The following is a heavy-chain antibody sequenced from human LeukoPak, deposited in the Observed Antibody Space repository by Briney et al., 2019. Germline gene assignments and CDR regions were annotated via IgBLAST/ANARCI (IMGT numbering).Heavy chain of an antibody. J-gene: IGHJ3*02. D-gene: IGHD6-19*01. V-gene: IGHV4-59*08. CDR1: GGSISDFY. CDR2: IYYSGST. CDR3: ARRIAVAGYNDAFDI. Sequence: SETLSLTCTVSGGSISDFYWSWVRQPPGTGPEWIGYIYYSGSTNYNPSLKSRVTISVDTSKNQFSLKLSSVTAADTAVYYCARRIAVAGYNDAFDIWGQGTMVTVSS.